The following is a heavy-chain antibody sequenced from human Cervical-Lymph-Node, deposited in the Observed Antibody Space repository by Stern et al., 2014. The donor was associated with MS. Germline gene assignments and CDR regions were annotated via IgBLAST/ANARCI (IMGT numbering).Heavy chain of an antibody. CDR2: IKHDGTEK. D-gene: IGHD3-3*01. Sequence: EVQLVESGGGLVQPGGSLSVSCAASGFMFSRYWMSWVRQAPGKGLEWVAQIKHDGTEKHYVDSVKGRFTISRDNLKDSLYLQMHSLRAEDTAVYYCARDYDFWSGYSSYFYGLDVWGQGTTVTVSS. V-gene: IGHV3-7*01. J-gene: IGHJ6*02. CDR1: GFMFSRYW. CDR3: ARDYDFWSGYSSYFYGLDV.